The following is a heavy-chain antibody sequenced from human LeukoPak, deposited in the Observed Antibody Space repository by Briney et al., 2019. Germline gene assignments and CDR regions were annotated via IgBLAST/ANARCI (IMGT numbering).Heavy chain of an antibody. CDR3: ARDRGTAMVGSFDY. D-gene: IGHD5-18*01. CDR1: GGSISSSSYY. J-gene: IGHJ4*02. Sequence: SETLSLTCTVSGGSISSSSYYWGWIRQPPGKGLEWIGSIYYSGSTYYNPSLKSRVTISVDTSKNQFSLKLSSVTAADTAVYYCARDRGTAMVGSFDYWGQGTLVTVSS. CDR2: IYYSGST. V-gene: IGHV4-39*07.